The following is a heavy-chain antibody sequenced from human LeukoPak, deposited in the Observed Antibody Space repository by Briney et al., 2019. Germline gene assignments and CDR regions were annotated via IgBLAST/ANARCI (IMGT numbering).Heavy chain of an antibody. CDR2: IYSGGST. J-gene: IGHJ4*02. D-gene: IGHD3-22*01. CDR3: ARVFGVRYDSSRYYFY. V-gene: IGHV3-53*01. CDR1: GFTVSSNY. Sequence: GGSLRLSCAASGFTVSSNYMSWVRQAPGKGLEWVSVIYSGGSTYYADSVKGRFTISRDNSKNTLYLQMNSLRAEDTAVYYCARVFGVRYDSSRYYFYWGQGTLVTDSS.